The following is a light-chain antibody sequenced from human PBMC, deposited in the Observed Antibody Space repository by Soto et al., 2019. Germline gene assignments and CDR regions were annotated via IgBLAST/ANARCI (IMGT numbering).Light chain of an antibody. V-gene: IGKV3-15*01. CDR3: QQGSNWPLT. CDR2: GAY. J-gene: IGKJ4*01. Sequence: EIVMTQSPATLSVSPGERVTLSCRASQSVSSNLAWYQQKPGQAPRLLIYGAYTRATGIPARFSGSGSGTDFTLTISSLEPEDFALYYCQQGSNWPLTFGGGTKVDIK. CDR1: QSVSSN.